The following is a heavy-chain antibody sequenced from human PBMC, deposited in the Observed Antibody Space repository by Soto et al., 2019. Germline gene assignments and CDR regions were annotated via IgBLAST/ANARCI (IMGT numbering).Heavy chain of an antibody. CDR1: GGSISSGGYY. Sequence: PSETLSLTCTVSGGSISSGGYYWSWIRQHPGKGLEWIGYIYYSGSTYYNPSLKSRVTISVDTSKNQFSLKLSSVTAADTAVYYCASLRSSGWSGYHGMDVWGQGTTVTVSS. CDR2: IYYSGST. D-gene: IGHD6-19*01. J-gene: IGHJ6*02. CDR3: ASLRSSGWSGYHGMDV. V-gene: IGHV4-31*03.